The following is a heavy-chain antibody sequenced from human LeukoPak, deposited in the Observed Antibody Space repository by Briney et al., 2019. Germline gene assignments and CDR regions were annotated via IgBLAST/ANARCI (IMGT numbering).Heavy chain of an antibody. Sequence: AGGSLRLSCAASGFTFDDYAMHWVRQAPGKGLEWVSGISWNSGTKGYADSVKGRFTISRDNAKNSLYLQMNSLRAEDTAVYYCARTEGGIPYGFAFDIWGQGTMVTVSS. CDR1: GFTFDDYA. J-gene: IGHJ3*02. CDR3: ARTEGGIPYGFAFDI. V-gene: IGHV3-9*01. CDR2: ISWNSGTK. D-gene: IGHD1-26*01.